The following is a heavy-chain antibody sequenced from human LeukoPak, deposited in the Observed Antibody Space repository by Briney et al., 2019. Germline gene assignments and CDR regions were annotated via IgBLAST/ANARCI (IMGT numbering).Heavy chain of an antibody. CDR2: ISGGGGST. CDR1: GFTFSSYA. D-gene: IGHD6-19*01. V-gene: IGHV3-23*01. CDR3: AKVLSGWYFDY. Sequence: GGSLRLSCAASGFTFSSYAMSWVRQAPEKGLEWVSGISGGGGSTYYADSVKGRFTISRDNSKNTLYLQMNSLRAEDTAVYYCAKVLSGWYFDYWGQGTLVTVSS. J-gene: IGHJ4*02.